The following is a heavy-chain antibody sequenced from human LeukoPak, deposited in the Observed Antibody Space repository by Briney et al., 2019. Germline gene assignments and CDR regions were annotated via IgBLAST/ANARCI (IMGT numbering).Heavy chain of an antibody. CDR3: ARQIRGYSYGYYFDY. J-gene: IGHJ4*02. CDR2: IYPGDPDT. V-gene: IGHV5-51*01. D-gene: IGHD5-18*01. CDR1: GYSFTSYW. Sequence: GESLKISCKGSGYSFTSYWIGWVRQMPGKGLEWMGIIYPGDPDTRYSPSFQGQVTISADKFISTAYLQWSSLKASDTAMYYCARQIRGYSYGYYFDYWGQGTLVTVSS.